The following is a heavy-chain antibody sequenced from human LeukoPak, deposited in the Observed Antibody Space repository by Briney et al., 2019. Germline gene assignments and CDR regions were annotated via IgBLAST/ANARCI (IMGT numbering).Heavy chain of an antibody. CDR2: IKQDGSDK. J-gene: IGHJ4*02. V-gene: IGHV3-7*05. Sequence: RGSLRLSCTASGVTFDTYWMSWVRQAPGQGLEWVASIKQDGSDKYYVDSVRGRFTISRDNAKNSRYLQMNSLSAEDAAVYYCVRDLDYWGQGTLVTVSS. CDR3: VRDLDY. CDR1: GVTFDTYW.